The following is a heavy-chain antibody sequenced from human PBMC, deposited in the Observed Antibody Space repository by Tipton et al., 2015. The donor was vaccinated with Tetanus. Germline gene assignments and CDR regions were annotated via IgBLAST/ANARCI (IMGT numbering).Heavy chain of an antibody. CDR1: GGSISGSY. D-gene: IGHD1-14*01. J-gene: IGHJ4*02. CDR2: VYYNGNT. V-gene: IGHV4-59*01. CDR3: ARGTGDY. Sequence: LRLSCTVSGGSISGSYWNWIRQPPGEGLEWIGYVYYNGNTHYNPALKSRVTISVDTSKNQFSLKLSSVTAADTAVYYCARGTGDYWGQGTLVTVAS.